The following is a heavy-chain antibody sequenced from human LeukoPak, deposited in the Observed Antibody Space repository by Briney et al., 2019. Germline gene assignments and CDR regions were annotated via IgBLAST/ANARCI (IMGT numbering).Heavy chain of an antibody. D-gene: IGHD2-8*01. V-gene: IGHV3-48*03. Sequence: GGSLRLSCAASGFTFSLYEMNWVRQAPGKGLEWVSYISASGNTIHYADSVKGRFTISRDNAKNSLYLQMNSLRAEDTAVYYCARVDEGRNGVTVGYWGQGTLVTVSS. CDR2: ISASGNTI. CDR3: ARVDEGRNGVTVGY. J-gene: IGHJ4*02. CDR1: GFTFSLYE.